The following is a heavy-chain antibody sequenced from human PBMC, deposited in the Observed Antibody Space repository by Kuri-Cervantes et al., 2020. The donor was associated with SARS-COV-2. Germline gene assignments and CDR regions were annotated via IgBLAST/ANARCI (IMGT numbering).Heavy chain of an antibody. J-gene: IGHJ5*02. Sequence: GSLRLSCAVSGGSFSGYFWTWIRQPPGKGLEWIGQINHLGSTYYNPSLKSRVTISVDTSKNEFSLKVTSVTSADTAMYYCARWEVPASMSHFDPWGQGTLVTVSS. D-gene: IGHD2-2*01. V-gene: IGHV4-34*01. CDR1: GGSFSGYF. CDR3: ARWEVPASMSHFDP. CDR2: INHLGST.